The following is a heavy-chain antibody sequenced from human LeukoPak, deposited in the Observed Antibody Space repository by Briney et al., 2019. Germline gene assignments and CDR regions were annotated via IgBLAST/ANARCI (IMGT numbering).Heavy chain of an antibody. Sequence: GGSLRLSCAASGFTVSSNYMSWVRQAPGKGLEWVSGISGSGSSTYYADSVKGRFTISRDNSKNTLSLQMNSLRAEDTAVHYCAKGSYGSGYYHYMDVWGKGTTVTVSS. CDR3: AKGSYGSGYYHYMDV. CDR2: ISGSGSST. CDR1: GFTVSSNY. D-gene: IGHD3-10*01. V-gene: IGHV3-23*01. J-gene: IGHJ6*03.